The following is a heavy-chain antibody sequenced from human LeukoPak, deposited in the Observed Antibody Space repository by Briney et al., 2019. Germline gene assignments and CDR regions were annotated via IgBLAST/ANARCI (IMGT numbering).Heavy chain of an antibody. D-gene: IGHD2-8*02. CDR2: VSRSGSTI. J-gene: IGHJ4*02. Sequence: KPGGSLRLSCAASGFTFSDYYMSWIRQAPGKGLEWLSQVSRSGSTIYYADSVKGRFTISRDNAKNSLYLQMNSLRDDDTAVYYCAFQSGGVLYWGQGTLVTVSS. CDR3: AFQSGGVLY. CDR1: GFTFSDYY. V-gene: IGHV3-11*04.